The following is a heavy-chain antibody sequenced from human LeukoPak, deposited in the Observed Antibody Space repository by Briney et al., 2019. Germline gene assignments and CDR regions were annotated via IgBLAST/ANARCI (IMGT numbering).Heavy chain of an antibody. CDR1: GASVSGSNYY. J-gene: IGHJ4*02. Sequence: SETLSLTCAVSGASVSGSNYYWGWIRQPPGKGLEWIGNIYYSGSTNYNPSLKSRVTISVDTSKNQFSLKLSSVTAADTAVYYCARAGHYYDSSGYFDYWGQGTLVTVSS. V-gene: IGHV4-61*01. D-gene: IGHD3-22*01. CDR3: ARAGHYYDSSGYFDY. CDR2: IYYSGST.